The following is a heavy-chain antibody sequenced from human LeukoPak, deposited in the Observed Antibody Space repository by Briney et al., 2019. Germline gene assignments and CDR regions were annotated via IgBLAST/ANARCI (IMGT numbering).Heavy chain of an antibody. CDR2: ISAYNGNT. J-gene: IGHJ6*02. V-gene: IGHV1-18*01. CDR3: ARAGDYDFWSGYYTPVHYGMDV. D-gene: IGHD3-3*01. CDR1: GYTFTSYG. Sequence: SSVKVSCKASGYTFTSYGISWVRQAPGQGLEWVGWISAYNGNTNYAQKVQGRVTMTIYTDTSTDNMELRSLRSDETAVYYCARAGDYDFWSGYYTPVHYGMDVWGQGTTVTVSS.